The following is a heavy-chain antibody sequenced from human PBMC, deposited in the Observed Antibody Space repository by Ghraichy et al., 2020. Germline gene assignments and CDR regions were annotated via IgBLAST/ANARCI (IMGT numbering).Heavy chain of an antibody. CDR3: ARRHRIAVAGPYDY. J-gene: IGHJ4*02. V-gene: IGHV4-34*01. D-gene: IGHD6-19*01. CDR1: GGSFSGYY. Sequence: SETLSLTCAVYGGSFSGYYWSWIRQPPGKGLEWIGEINHSGSTNYNPSLKSRVTISVDTYKNQFSLKLSSVTAADTAVYYCARRHRIAVAGPYDYWGQGTLVTVSS. CDR2: INHSGST.